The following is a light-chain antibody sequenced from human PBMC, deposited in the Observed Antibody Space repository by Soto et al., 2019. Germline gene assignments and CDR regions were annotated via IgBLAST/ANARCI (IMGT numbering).Light chain of an antibody. V-gene: IGKV1-5*01. Sequence: DIQMTQSRSAVSASVGDRVTITCRASQSISSWLAWYQQKPGKAPKLLIYDASSLESGVPSRFSGSGSGTEFTLTISSLQPDDFATYYCQQYNSYSPETFGQGTKVDI. CDR1: QSISSW. CDR2: DAS. CDR3: QQYNSYSPET. J-gene: IGKJ1*01.